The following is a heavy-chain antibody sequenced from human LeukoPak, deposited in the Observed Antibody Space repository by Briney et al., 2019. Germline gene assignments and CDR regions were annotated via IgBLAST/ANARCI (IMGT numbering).Heavy chain of an antibody. CDR1: GGTFSSYA. V-gene: IGHV1-69*06. CDR3: ARGLSRVVVVVAATAYYYYGMDV. D-gene: IGHD2-15*01. CDR2: IIPIFGTA. Sequence: SVKVSCKASGGTFSSYAISWVRQAPGQGLEWMGGIIPIFGTANYAQKFRGRVTITADKSTSTAYMELSSLRTEDTAVYYCARGLSRVVVVVAATAYYYYGMDVWGKGTTVTVSS. J-gene: IGHJ6*04.